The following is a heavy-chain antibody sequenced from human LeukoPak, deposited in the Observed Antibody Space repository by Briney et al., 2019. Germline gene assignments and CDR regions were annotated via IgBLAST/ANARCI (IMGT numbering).Heavy chain of an antibody. CDR3: ARHGLLWFGELLFYFDY. V-gene: IGHV4-59*08. Sequence: PSETLSLTCTVSGGSISSYYWSWIRQPPGKGLEWSGYIYYSGRTNYNPSLKSRVNISVGTSKNQFSLKLSSVTAADTAVYYCARHGLLWFGELLFYFDYWGQGTLVTVSS. J-gene: IGHJ4*02. CDR1: GGSISSYY. CDR2: IYYSGRT. D-gene: IGHD3-10*01.